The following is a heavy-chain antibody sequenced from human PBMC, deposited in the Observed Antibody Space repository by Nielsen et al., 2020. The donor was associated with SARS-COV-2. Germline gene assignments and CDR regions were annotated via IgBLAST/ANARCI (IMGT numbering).Heavy chain of an antibody. CDR1: GFTFSSYA. D-gene: IGHD4-17*01. Sequence: GESLKISYAASGFTFSSYAMSWVRQAPGKGLEWVSAISGSGGSTYYADSVKGRFTISRDNSKNTLYLQMNSLRAEDTAVYYCAKPPGYGDFAFDIWGQGTMVTVSS. J-gene: IGHJ3*02. V-gene: IGHV3-23*01. CDR3: AKPPGYGDFAFDI. CDR2: ISGSGGST.